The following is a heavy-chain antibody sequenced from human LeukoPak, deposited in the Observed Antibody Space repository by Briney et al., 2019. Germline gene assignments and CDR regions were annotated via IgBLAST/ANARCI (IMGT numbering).Heavy chain of an antibody. CDR2: IRNKASSYTT. CDR3: TRAGYGHGLDV. J-gene: IGHJ6*02. CDR1: GFNFGMHW. V-gene: IGHV3-72*01. Sequence: GGSLRLSCEASGFNFGMHWMSWVRQAPGKGLEWVVRIRNKASSYTTQYAASVSGRFSISRDDSSLYLQMNSLKTEDTAVYFCTRAGYGHGLDVWGQGTTVTVSS. D-gene: IGHD5-12*01.